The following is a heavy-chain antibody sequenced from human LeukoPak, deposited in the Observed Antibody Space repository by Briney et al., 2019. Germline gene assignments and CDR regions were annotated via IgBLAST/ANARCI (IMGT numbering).Heavy chain of an antibody. Sequence: GGSLRLSCAAFGFTFSRYAMNWVRQAPGKGLEWVSYINTDSSDIHYADSVKGRFTISRDNARNTLYLQLSSLRAVDSAVYYCARDTFHPGLIDSWGQGTLVTVSS. V-gene: IGHV3-21*05. CDR1: GFTFSRYA. D-gene: IGHD2-21*01. CDR2: INTDSSDI. J-gene: IGHJ4*02. CDR3: ARDTFHPGLIDS.